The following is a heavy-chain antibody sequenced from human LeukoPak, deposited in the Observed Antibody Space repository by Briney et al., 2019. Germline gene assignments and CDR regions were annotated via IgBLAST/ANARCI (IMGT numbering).Heavy chain of an antibody. CDR2: INHSGST. CDR3: ARDPDGYNPYYYYGMDV. CDR1: GGSFSGYY. V-gene: IGHV4-34*01. D-gene: IGHD5-24*01. J-gene: IGHJ6*02. Sequence: PSETLSLTCAVYGGSFSGYYWSWISHPPGKGLEWIGEINHSGSTNYNPSLKSRVTISVDTSKNQFSLELSSVTAADTAVYYCARDPDGYNPYYYYGMDVWGQGTTVTVSS.